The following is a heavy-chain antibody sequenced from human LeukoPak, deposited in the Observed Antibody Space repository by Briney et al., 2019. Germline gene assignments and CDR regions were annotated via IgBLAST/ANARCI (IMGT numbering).Heavy chain of an antibody. J-gene: IGHJ4*02. V-gene: IGHV1-2*02. CDR2: INPNSGGT. D-gene: IGHD6-13*01. CDR1: GGTFSSYG. CDR3: ARGSIAAPVDY. Sequence: ASVKVSCKASGGTFSSYGISWVRQAPGQGLEWMGWINPNSGGTNYAQKFQGRVTMARDTSISTAYMELSRLRSDDTAVYYCARGSIAAPVDYWGQGTLVTVSS.